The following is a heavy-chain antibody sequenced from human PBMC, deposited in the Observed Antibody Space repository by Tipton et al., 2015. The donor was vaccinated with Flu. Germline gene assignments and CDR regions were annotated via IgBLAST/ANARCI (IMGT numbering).Heavy chain of an antibody. J-gene: IGHJ4*02. CDR3: ARGGAAADPDY. V-gene: IGHV4-59*01. CDR1: GGSISSYY. D-gene: IGHD6-13*01. Sequence: TLSLTCTVSGGSISSYYWSWIRQPPGKGLEWIGYIYYSGSTNYNPSLKSRVTISVDTSKNQFSLKLSSVTAADTAVYYCARGGAAADPDYWGQGTLVTVSS. CDR2: IYYSGST.